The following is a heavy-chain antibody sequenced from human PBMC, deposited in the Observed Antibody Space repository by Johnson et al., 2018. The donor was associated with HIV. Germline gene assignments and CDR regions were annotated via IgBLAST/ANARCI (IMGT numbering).Heavy chain of an antibody. Sequence: VQLVESGGGLIQPGGSLRLSCAASGFTVSSNYMSWVRQAPGKGLEWVSVIYSGGSTYYADSVKGRFTISRDNAKNSLYLQMNSLRTEDTALYYCAQDIRPAAHDACEIWGQGTMVTVSS. CDR2: IYSGGST. D-gene: IGHD6-25*01. CDR3: AQDIRPAAHDACEI. CDR1: GFTVSSNY. J-gene: IGHJ3*02. V-gene: IGHV3-53*01.